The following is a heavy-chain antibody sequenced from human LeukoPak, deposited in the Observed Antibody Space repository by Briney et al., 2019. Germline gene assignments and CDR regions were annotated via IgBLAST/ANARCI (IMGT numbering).Heavy chain of an antibody. CDR2: IYYSGST. CDR1: GGSISSYY. J-gene: IGHJ4*02. Sequence: PSETLSLICTVSGGSISSYYWSWIRQPPGKGLEWIGYIYYSGSTNYNPSLKSRVTISVDTSKNQFSLKLGSVTAADTAVYYCARYSGSYSFDYWGQGTLVTVSS. D-gene: IGHD1-26*01. CDR3: ARYSGSYSFDY. V-gene: IGHV4-59*01.